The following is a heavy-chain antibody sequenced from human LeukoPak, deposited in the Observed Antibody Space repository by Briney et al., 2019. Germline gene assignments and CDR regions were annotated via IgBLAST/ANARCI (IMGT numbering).Heavy chain of an antibody. V-gene: IGHV3-7*01. CDR2: IKQDGSEK. D-gene: IGHD6-13*01. Sequence: GGSLRLSCATSGFTFSNYWMSWVRQAPGKGLEWVANIKQDGSEKYYVDSVKGRFTVSRDNAKNSLYLQMNSLRVEDTSVYYCAKVSWGRAAAGDCWGQGTLVTVSS. CDR1: GFTFSNYW. CDR3: AKVSWGRAAAGDC. J-gene: IGHJ4*02.